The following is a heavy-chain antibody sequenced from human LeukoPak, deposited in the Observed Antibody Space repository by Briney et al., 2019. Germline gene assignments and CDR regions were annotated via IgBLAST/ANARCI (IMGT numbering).Heavy chain of an antibody. J-gene: IGHJ4*02. CDR2: IYYSGST. V-gene: IGHV4-39*01. D-gene: IGHD3-9*01. CDR3: AADILTGFEN. CDR1: GDSISSSPYY. Sequence: SETLSLTCTVSGDSISSSPYYWSWIRQPPGKGLEWIGSIYYSGSTYYNSSLKSRITISVDTSKSQFSLNLNSVTAADTAVYYCAADILTGFENWGQGTLVTVSS.